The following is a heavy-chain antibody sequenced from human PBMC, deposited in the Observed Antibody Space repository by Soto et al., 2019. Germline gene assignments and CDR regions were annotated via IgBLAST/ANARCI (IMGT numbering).Heavy chain of an antibody. D-gene: IGHD4-4*01. Sequence: QVQLQQWGAGLLKPSETLSLTCAVYGGSFSGYYWSWIRQPPGKGLEWIGEINHSGSTNYNPSLMSRVTISVDTSKNQFSLKLSSVTAAATAVYYCARGLSPLTTVTTFDYWGQGTLVTVSS. J-gene: IGHJ4*02. V-gene: IGHV4-34*01. CDR2: INHSGST. CDR1: GGSFSGYY. CDR3: ARGLSPLTTVTTFDY.